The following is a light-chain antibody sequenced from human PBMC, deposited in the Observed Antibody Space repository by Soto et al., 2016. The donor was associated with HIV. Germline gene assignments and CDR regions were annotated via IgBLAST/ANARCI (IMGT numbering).Light chain of an antibody. CDR2: ATS. J-gene: IGKJ2*03. CDR3: LQYYDPTRTR. CDR1: QGIKNE. Sequence: AIQMTQSPSSLSTSLGDRVTITCRASQGIKNELGWYQQKPGKAPKLLIYATSSLGGGSPXGSAAVDLAQISLSPSAACSLNDSASLFCLQYYDPTRTRFGRRDQA. V-gene: IGKV1-6*01.